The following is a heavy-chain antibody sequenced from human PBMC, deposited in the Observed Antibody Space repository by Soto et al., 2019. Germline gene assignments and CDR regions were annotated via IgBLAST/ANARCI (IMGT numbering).Heavy chain of an antibody. CDR2: VSPYSANT. J-gene: IGHJ4*02. V-gene: IGHV1-18*04. CDR3: ARGGTRPY. D-gene: IGHD1-7*01. CDR1: GYKFTEYG. Sequence: ASVKVSCKASGYKFTEYGVNWVRQAPGEGPEWMGWVSPYSANTRYAENFQGRVSMTTDTFTTTAYMELRGLRSDDTAVYYCARGGTRPYWGQGTLVTVSS.